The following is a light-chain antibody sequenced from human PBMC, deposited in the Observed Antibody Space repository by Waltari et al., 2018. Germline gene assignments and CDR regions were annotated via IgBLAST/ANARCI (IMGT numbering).Light chain of an antibody. CDR2: STN. V-gene: IGLV8-61*01. CDR3: TLYLARGISL. Sequence: TVVTQEPSLSVSPGGTVTLTCGLDFDSVSTSNYPSWYQQTPGQAPRMHIYSTNSRPYGVPKRLSRSILGNKVALTITGAQADDESDYYCTLYLARGISLFGRGTRLTVL. CDR1: FDSVSTSNY. J-gene: IGLJ2*01.